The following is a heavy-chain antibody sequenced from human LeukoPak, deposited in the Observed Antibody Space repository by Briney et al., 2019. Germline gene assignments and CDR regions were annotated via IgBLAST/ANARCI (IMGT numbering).Heavy chain of an antibody. CDR3: AKVSLGTAMTS. J-gene: IGHJ5*02. CDR2: ISGSGGST. D-gene: IGHD5-18*01. V-gene: IGHV3-23*01. CDR1: GFTSSTYA. Sequence: GGSLRLSCAASGFTSSTYAMSWVRQAPGKGLDWLSAISGSGGSTYYADSVKGRFTISRDNSKNTLYLQLDSLRAEDTAVYYCAKVSLGTAMTSWGQGTLVTVS.